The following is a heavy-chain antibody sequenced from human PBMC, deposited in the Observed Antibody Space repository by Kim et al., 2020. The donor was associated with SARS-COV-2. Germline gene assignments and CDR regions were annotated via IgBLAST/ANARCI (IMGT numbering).Heavy chain of an antibody. V-gene: IGHV4-31*03. CDR1: GGSISSGGYY. J-gene: IGHJ4*02. D-gene: IGHD1-26*01. CDR2: IYYSGST. CDR3: ARVWSYVLDY. Sequence: SETLSLTCTVSGGSISSGGYYWSWIRQHPGKGLEWIGYIYYSGSTYYNPSLKSRVTISVDTSKNQFSLKLSSVTAADTAVYYCARVWSYVLDYWGQGTLVTVSS.